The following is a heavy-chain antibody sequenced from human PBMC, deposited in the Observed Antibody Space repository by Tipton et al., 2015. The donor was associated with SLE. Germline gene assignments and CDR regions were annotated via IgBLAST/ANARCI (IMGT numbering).Heavy chain of an antibody. CDR1: GGSISGYY. CDR3: ARDLWDPYGSGSIHYYGMDV. D-gene: IGHD3-10*01. CDR2: IYSSGYT. Sequence: TLSLTCTVSGGSISGYYWSWIRQPAGKGLEWIGRIYSSGYTNYNPSLKSRVTMSVDTSKNQFSPKVSSVTAADTAVYYCARDLWDPYGSGSIHYYGMDVWGQGTTVTVSS. J-gene: IGHJ6*02. V-gene: IGHV4-4*07.